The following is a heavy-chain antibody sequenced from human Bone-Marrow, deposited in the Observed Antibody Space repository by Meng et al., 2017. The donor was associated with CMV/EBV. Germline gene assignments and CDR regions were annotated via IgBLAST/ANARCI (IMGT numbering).Heavy chain of an antibody. Sequence: ASVKVSCKASGYTFTSHGISWVRQAPGQGLEWMGWISAYNGNTNYAQKLQGRVTMTTDTSTSTAYMELRSLRSDDTAVYYCARDFSQWEPDMQDAFDIWGQGTMVTVSS. V-gene: IGHV1-18*01. CDR2: ISAYNGNT. CDR1: GYTFTSHG. CDR3: ARDFSQWEPDMQDAFDI. J-gene: IGHJ3*02. D-gene: IGHD1-26*01.